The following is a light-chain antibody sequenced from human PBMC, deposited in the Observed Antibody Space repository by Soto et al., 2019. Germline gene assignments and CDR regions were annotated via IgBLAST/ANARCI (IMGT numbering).Light chain of an antibody. CDR1: QNINSIY. Sequence: MVLTQSPGTLSLSPGERATLSCTASQNINSIYLAWYQQKGGQAPRLLIHGASSRATGIPDRFSGSGSGTDFTLTISRLEPEDFAVYYCQQYGSSPPELTFGGGTKVDIK. J-gene: IGKJ4*01. CDR3: QQYGSSPPELT. V-gene: IGKV3-20*01. CDR2: GAS.